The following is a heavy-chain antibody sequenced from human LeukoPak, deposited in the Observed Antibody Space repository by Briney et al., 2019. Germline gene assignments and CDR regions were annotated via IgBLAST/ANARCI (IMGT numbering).Heavy chain of an antibody. CDR3: ARDSDDSSYDY. D-gene: IGHD3-22*01. J-gene: IGHJ4*02. CDR2: IYHSGST. CDR1: GGSISSGGYS. V-gene: IGHV4-30-2*01. Sequence: PSETLSLTCTVSGGSISSGGYSWSWIRQPPGKGLEWIGYIYHSGSTYYNPSLKSRVTISVDRSKNQFSLKLSSVTAADTAVYYCARDSDDSSYDYWGQGTLVTVSS.